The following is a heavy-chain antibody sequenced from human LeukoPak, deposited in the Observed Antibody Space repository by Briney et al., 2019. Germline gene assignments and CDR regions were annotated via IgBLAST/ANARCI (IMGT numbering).Heavy chain of an antibody. CDR2: MYPSGST. Sequence: SETLSLTCSVSDGSISDYYWSWIRQPAGKGLEWIGRMYPSGSTNYNPSLKSRVTMSVDTSKNQFSLKLSSVTAADTGVYYCARGYGYFDYWGQGTLVTVSS. CDR3: ARGYGYFDY. V-gene: IGHV4-4*07. J-gene: IGHJ4*02. CDR1: DGSISDYY. D-gene: IGHD3-16*01.